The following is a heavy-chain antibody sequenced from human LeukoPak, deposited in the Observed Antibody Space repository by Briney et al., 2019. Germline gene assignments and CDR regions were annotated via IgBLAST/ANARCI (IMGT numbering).Heavy chain of an antibody. J-gene: IGHJ6*03. Sequence: PGGSLRLSCAASGFTFDDYGMSWVRQAPGKGLEWVSGINWNGDSIDYADSVKGRFTISRDNAKNSLYLQMNSLRAEDTALYYCARAYYGSGTYYYYYYYMDVWGKGTTVTVSS. CDR1: GFTFDDYG. V-gene: IGHV3-20*04. CDR2: INWNGDSI. D-gene: IGHD3-10*01. CDR3: ARAYYGSGTYYYYYYYMDV.